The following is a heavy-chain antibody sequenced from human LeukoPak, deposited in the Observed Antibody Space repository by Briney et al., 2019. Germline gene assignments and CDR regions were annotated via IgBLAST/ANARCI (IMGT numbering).Heavy chain of an antibody. Sequence: ASVKVSCKASGGTFSSYAISWVRQAPGQGLEWMGEIVPIFGSANYAQKFQGRATITADESTSTAYMELSSLRSEDTAVYYCATAGSVPRESDYYFDYWGQGTLVTVSS. CDR1: GGTFSSYA. CDR2: IVPIFGSA. D-gene: IGHD2-2*01. CDR3: ATAGSVPRESDYYFDY. J-gene: IGHJ4*02. V-gene: IGHV1-69*13.